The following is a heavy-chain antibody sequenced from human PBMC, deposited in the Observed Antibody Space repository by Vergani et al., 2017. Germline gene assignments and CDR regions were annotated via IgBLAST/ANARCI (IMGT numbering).Heavy chain of an antibody. D-gene: IGHD6-19*01. V-gene: IGHV1-69*12. J-gene: IGHJ4*02. CDR1: GGTFSNFA. Sequence: QVQLVQSGAEVKRPGSSVKVSCKASGGTFSNFAINWVRQAPGRGLEWMGAIIPIFGETYYGQKFQGRVTITADESTATAYLALNSLRSDDTAVYYCARGGWYGSGWYYFDFWGKGTLVTVSS. CDR2: IIPIFGET. CDR3: ARGGWYGSGWYYFDF.